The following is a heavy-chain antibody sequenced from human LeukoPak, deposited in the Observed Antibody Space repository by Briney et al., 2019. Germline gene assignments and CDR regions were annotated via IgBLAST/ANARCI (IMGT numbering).Heavy chain of an antibody. CDR1: GFTFSSYA. V-gene: IGHV3-30*04. J-gene: IGHJ4*02. CDR2: ISYDGSNK. Sequence: PGGSLRLSCAASGFTFSSYAMHWVRQAPGKGLEWVAVISYDGSNKYYADSVKGRFTISRDNSKNTLYLQMNSLRAEDTAVNYCARGTKGDYFDYWGQGTLVTVSS. D-gene: IGHD3-10*01. CDR3: ARGTKGDYFDY.